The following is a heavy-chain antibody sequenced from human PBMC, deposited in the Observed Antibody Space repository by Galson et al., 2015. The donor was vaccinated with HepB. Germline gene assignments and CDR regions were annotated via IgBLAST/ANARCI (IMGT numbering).Heavy chain of an antibody. CDR3: ATGDFWSGYKQIDN. V-gene: IGHV1-24*01. CDR2: FDPEDGET. Sequence: SVKVSCKVSGYTLTELSMHWVRQAPGKGLEWMGGFDPEDGETIYAQKFQGRVIMTEDTSRNTAYMELSSLRSEDTAVYYCATGDFWSGYKQIDNWGQGTLVTVSS. D-gene: IGHD3-3*01. CDR1: GYTLTELS. J-gene: IGHJ4*02.